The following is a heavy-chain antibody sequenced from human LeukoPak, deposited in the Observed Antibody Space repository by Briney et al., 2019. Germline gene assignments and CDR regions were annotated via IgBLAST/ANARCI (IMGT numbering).Heavy chain of an antibody. V-gene: IGHV3-74*01. Sequence: GGSLRLSCAASGLTFSSYWMHWVRQAPGKGLVWVSSISSDGSSTRYADSVKGRFTISRDNAKDTLYLQMNSLRAEDTAVYYCARLPTGSPLHYWGQGTLVAVSS. CDR3: ARLPTGSPLHY. J-gene: IGHJ4*02. D-gene: IGHD1-14*01. CDR1: GLTFSSYW. CDR2: ISSDGSST.